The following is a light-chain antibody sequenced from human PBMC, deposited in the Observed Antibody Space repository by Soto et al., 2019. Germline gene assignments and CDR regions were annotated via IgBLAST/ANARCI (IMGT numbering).Light chain of an antibody. V-gene: IGLV4-69*01. J-gene: IGLJ3*02. CDR3: QTWGTGINWV. CDR2: LNSDGSH. CDR1: SGHSSYA. Sequence: QPVLTQSPSASASLGASVKLTCTLSSGHSSYAIAWHQQQPEKGPRYLMNLNSDGSHTKGDGILDRFSGSSSGAERYLTISSLQSEDEADYYCQTWGTGINWVFGGGTKLTVL.